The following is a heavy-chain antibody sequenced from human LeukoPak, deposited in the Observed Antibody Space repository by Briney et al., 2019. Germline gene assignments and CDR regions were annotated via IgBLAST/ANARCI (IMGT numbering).Heavy chain of an antibody. CDR2: IWYDGSKE. CDR3: ARVTCSGGSCYVGLGIDY. CDR1: GXTFSHYG. D-gene: IGHD2-15*01. J-gene: IGHJ4*02. Sequence: GGSLRLSCAASGXTFSHYGVHWVRQAPGKGLEWVAIIWYDGSKEYYEDSVKGRFTISRDNSKNTLYLQMNSLRAEDTAVYYCARVTCSGGSCYVGLGIDYWGQGTLVTVSS. V-gene: IGHV3-33*01.